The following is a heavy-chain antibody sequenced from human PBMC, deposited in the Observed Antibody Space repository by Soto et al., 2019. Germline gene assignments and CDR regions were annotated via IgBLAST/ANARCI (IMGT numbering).Heavy chain of an antibody. CDR3: ARGSRYCSSTRCPGDAFDI. D-gene: IGHD2-2*01. J-gene: IGHJ3*02. CDR1: GFTFDDYG. Sequence: EVQLVESGGGVIRPGGSLRLSCAASGFTFDDYGMSWVRQAPGKGLEWVSGINWNGGSTGYADSVKGRFTISRDNAKNSLYLQMNSLRAEDTALYQCARGSRYCSSTRCPGDAFDIWGQGTMVTVSS. V-gene: IGHV3-20*01. CDR2: INWNGGST.